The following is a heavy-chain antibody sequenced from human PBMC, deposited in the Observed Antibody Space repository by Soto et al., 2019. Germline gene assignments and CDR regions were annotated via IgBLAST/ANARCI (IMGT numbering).Heavy chain of an antibody. CDR2: ISSSSSYI. CDR3: PRDPYCSGGSCYHDAFDI. J-gene: IGHJ3*02. V-gene: IGHV3-21*01. Sequence: EVQLVESGGGLVKPGGSLRLSCAASGFTFSSYSMNWVRQAPGKGLEWVSSISSSSSYIYYADSVKGRFTISRDNAKNSLYLQMNSLRAEDTAVYYCPRDPYCSGGSCYHDAFDIWGQGTMVTVSS. D-gene: IGHD2-15*01. CDR1: GFTFSSYS.